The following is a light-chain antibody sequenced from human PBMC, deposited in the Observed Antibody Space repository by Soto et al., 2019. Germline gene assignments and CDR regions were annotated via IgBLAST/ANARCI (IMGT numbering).Light chain of an antibody. V-gene: IGKV1-39*01. Sequence: DIQMTQSPSSLSASVGDTVTITCRASQSISSYLNWYQQKPGKAPNLLIYAAYTLHSGVPSRFSGSGSGTDFTLTISTLQPEDFATYYCQQSFSTPPVFGPGTKVDIK. CDR1: QSISSY. J-gene: IGKJ3*01. CDR3: QQSFSTPPV. CDR2: AAY.